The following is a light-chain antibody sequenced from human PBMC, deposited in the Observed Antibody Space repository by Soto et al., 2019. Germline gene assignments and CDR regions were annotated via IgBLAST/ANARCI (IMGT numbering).Light chain of an antibody. V-gene: IGLV1-40*01. CDR1: SSYIGAGYD. Sequence: QSVLTQPPSVSGAPGQRVTISCTGSSSYIGAGYDVHWYQQLPGTAPKLLIYGNINRPSGVPDRFSGSKSGTSASLAITGLQAEDEADYYCQSYDSSLSADYVFGTGTKLTVL. CDR3: QSYDSSLSADYV. CDR2: GNI. J-gene: IGLJ1*01.